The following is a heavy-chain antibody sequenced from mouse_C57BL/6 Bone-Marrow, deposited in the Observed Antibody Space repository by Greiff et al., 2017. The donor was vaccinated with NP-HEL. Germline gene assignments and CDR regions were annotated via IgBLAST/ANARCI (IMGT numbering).Heavy chain of an antibody. Sequence: VQGVESGPELVKPGASVKISCKASGYAFSSSWMNWVKQRPGKGLEWIGRIYPGDGDTNYNGKFKGKATLTADKSSSTAYMQLSSLTSEDSAVYFCARGEARYYFDYWGQGTTLTVSS. CDR3: ARGEARYYFDY. J-gene: IGHJ2*01. CDR1: GYAFSSSW. V-gene: IGHV1-82*01. D-gene: IGHD3-1*01. CDR2: IYPGDGDT.